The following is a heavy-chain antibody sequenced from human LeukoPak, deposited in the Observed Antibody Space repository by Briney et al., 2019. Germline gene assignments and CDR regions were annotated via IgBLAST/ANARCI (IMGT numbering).Heavy chain of an antibody. J-gene: IGHJ4*02. CDR2: ISGSGGST. D-gene: IGHD3-22*01. V-gene: IGHV3-23*01. CDR1: GFTFSSYA. Sequence: GGSLRLSCAASGFTFSSYAMSWVRQAPGKGLEWVSAISGSGGSTYYADSVKGRFTISRDNSKNTLYLQMNSLRAEDTAVYYCAKGRGQVVITSLDYWGQGTLVIVSS. CDR3: AKGRGQVVITSLDY.